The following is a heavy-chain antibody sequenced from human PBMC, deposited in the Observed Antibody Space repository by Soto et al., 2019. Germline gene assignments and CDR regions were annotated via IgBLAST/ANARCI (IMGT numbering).Heavy chain of an antibody. V-gene: IGHV3-64*01. Sequence: GSLRLSCAASGFTFSSYAMHWVRQAPGKGLEYVSAISSNGGSTYYANSVKGRFTISRDNSKNTLYLQMGSLRAEDMAVYYCATSRHCSSTSCPEVAFDIWGQGTMVTVSS. CDR3: ATSRHCSSTSCPEVAFDI. CDR2: ISSNGGST. CDR1: GFTFSSYA. D-gene: IGHD2-2*01. J-gene: IGHJ3*02.